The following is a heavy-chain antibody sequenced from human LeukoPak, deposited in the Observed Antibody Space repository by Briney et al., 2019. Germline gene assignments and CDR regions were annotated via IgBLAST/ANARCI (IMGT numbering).Heavy chain of an antibody. Sequence: PSETLSLTCTVSGGSISSYYWSWIRQPPGKGLEWIGYIYYSGSTNYNPSLKSRVTISVDTSKNQFSLKLSSVTAADTAVYYCARLSDILTGYYSYYFDYWGQGTLVTVSS. CDR2: IYYSGST. J-gene: IGHJ4*02. CDR3: ARLSDILTGYYSYYFDY. CDR1: GGSISSYY. D-gene: IGHD3-9*01. V-gene: IGHV4-59*01.